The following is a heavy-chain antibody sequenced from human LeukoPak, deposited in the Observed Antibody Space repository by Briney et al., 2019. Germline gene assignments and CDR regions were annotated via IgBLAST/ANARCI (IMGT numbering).Heavy chain of an antibody. CDR2: ISAYNGNT. CDR1: GYTFTSYG. CDR3: ARDPYYYGSGSYYNGDNDAFDI. V-gene: IGHV1-18*01. Sequence: ASVKVSCKASGYTFTSYGISWVRQAPGQGLEWMGWISAYNGNTNYAQKLQGRVTMTTDTSTSTAYMELRSLRSDGTAVYYCARDPYYYGSGSYYNGDNDAFDIWGQGTMVTVSS. J-gene: IGHJ3*02. D-gene: IGHD3-10*01.